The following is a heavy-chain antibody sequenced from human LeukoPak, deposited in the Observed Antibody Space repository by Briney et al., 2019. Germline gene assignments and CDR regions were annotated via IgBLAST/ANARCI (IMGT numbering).Heavy chain of an antibody. D-gene: IGHD6-13*01. Sequence: GGSLRLSCAASGFTFSSYAMHWVRQAPGKGLEWVAVISYDGSNKYYADSVKGRFTISRDNSKNTLYLQMNSLRAEDTAVYYCARTRSGIEVEEQLVLDYYYYYGMDVWGQGTTVTVSS. CDR2: ISYDGSNK. CDR1: GFTFSSYA. CDR3: ARTRSGIEVEEQLVLDYYYYYGMDV. J-gene: IGHJ6*02. V-gene: IGHV3-30-3*01.